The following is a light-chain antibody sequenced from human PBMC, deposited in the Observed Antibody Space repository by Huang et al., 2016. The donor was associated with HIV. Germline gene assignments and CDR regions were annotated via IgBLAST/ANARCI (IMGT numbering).Light chain of an antibody. CDR1: ESVTGT. V-gene: IGKV3-15*01. Sequence: EIVMTQSPATLSVSPGERATLSCRASESVTGTLAWYQQKPGQAPRLLIAGASTRATVIPGRFSGSGSETEFTLTISSLQSEDFAVYYCQQYAKWPLAFGQGTKVEIK. CDR2: GAS. CDR3: QQYAKWPLA. J-gene: IGKJ1*01.